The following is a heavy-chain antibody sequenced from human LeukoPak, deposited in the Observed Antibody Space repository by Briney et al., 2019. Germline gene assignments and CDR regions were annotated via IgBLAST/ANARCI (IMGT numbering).Heavy chain of an antibody. CDR3: AGGDGYPTPSRNWFDP. J-gene: IGHJ5*02. CDR1: GYTFSSYY. Sequence: ASVKVSCKASGYTFSSYYMHWVRQAPGQGLEWMGIINPSGGSTIYAQKFQGRVTLTRDTSTNTVYMELSSLRSDDTAVYYCAGGDGYPTPSRNWFDPWGQGTLVTVSS. D-gene: IGHD2-21*01. CDR2: INPSGGST. V-gene: IGHV1-46*01.